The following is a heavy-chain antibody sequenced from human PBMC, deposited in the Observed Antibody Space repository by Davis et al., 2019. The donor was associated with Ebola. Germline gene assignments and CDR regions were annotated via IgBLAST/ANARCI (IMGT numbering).Heavy chain of an antibody. D-gene: IGHD3-10*01. CDR2: VSWNTDDI. CDR1: GFKFDDYG. CDR3: TRDATWFVNSDAFDL. J-gene: IGHJ3*01. V-gene: IGHV3-9*01. Sequence: SLKISCETSGFKFDDYGMHWVRQGPGKGLEWVSSVSWNTDDIAYADSVKGRFTISRDSAKKSIYLQMNSLRVEDTGLYFCTRDATWFVNSDAFDLWGQGTVVTVS.